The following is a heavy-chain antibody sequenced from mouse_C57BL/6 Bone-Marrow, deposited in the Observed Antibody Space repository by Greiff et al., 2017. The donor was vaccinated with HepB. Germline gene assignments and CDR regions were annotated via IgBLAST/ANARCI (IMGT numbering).Heavy chain of an antibody. CDR3: AGYWYFDV. CDR2: IDPSDSYT. J-gene: IGHJ1*03. CDR1: GYTFTSYW. Sequence: QVQLKQSGAELVRPGTSVKLSCKASGYTFTSYWMHWVKQRPGQGLEWIGVIDPSDSYTNYNQKFKGKATLTVDTSSSTAYMQLSSLTSEDSAVYYCAGYWYFDVWGTGTTVTVSS. V-gene: IGHV1-59*01.